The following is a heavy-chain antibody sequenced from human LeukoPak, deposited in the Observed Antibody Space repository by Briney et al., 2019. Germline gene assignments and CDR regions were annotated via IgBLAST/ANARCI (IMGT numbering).Heavy chain of an antibody. CDR2: IYPGDSDT. D-gene: IGHD3-10*01. J-gene: IGHJ6*03. Sequence: GESLKISCKGSGYSFTSYWIGWVRQMPGKGLEWMGIIYPGDSDTRYSPSFQGQVTISADKSISTAYLQWSSLKASDTAMYYCASSIIRGGYYYYMDVWGKGTTVTVSS. V-gene: IGHV5-51*01. CDR3: ASSIIRGGYYYYMDV. CDR1: GYSFTSYW.